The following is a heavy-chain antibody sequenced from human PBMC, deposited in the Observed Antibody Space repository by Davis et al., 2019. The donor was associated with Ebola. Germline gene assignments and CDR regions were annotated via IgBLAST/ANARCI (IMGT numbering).Heavy chain of an antibody. CDR1: GFTFSDFY. J-gene: IGHJ6*04. D-gene: IGHD4-17*01. CDR3: ARGDYGDTFYDYGLDV. CDR2: NTKNGRNK. Sequence: GESLKISCAVSGFTFSDFYMVWVRQAPGKGLEWISFNTKNGRNKSYADSVKGRFTISRDNANNSLSLHLNALRAEDSAIYYCARGDYGDTFYDYGLDVWGKGTSVTVSS. V-gene: IGHV3-11*01.